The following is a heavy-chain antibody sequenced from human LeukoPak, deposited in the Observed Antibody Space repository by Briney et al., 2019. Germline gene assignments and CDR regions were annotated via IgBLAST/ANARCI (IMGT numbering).Heavy chain of an antibody. CDR2: ISGSGGST. D-gene: IGHD3/OR15-3a*01. CDR3: AKRGTGYNHFDY. J-gene: IGHJ4*02. Sequence: GGSLRLSCAASGFTFSSYGMSWVRQAPGKGLEWVLGISGSGGSTYYADSVKGRFTISRDNSKNTLYLQMNRLRAGDTAVYYCAKRGTGYNHFDYWGQGTLVTVSS. CDR1: GFTFSSYG. V-gene: IGHV3-23*01.